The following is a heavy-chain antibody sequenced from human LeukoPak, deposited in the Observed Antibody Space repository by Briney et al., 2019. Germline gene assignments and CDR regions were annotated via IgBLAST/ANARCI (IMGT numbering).Heavy chain of an antibody. CDR1: GFTFSSYG. J-gene: IGHJ4*02. V-gene: IGHV3-33*01. Sequence: GGSLRLSCAASGFTFSSYGMHWVRLAPGKGLEWVAVIWYDGSNKYYADSVKGRFTISRDNSKNTLYLQMNSLRAEDTAVYYCARDLFEYYYDSSGSLDYWGQGTLVTVSS. CDR2: IWYDGSNK. D-gene: IGHD3-22*01. CDR3: ARDLFEYYYDSSGSLDY.